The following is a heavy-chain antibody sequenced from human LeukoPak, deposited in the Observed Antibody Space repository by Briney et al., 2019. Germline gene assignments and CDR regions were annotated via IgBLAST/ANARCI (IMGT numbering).Heavy chain of an antibody. J-gene: IGHJ3*02. D-gene: IGHD1-26*01. CDR2: INAGNGNT. V-gene: IGHV1-3*03. CDR3: ARDRVGGSYLIDAFDI. CDR1: GYTFTSYT. Sequence: ASVKVSCKASGYTFTSYTIHWVRQAPGQRLEWMGWINAGNGNTKYSQEFQDRVTITRDTSASTAYMELSSLRSEDMAVYYCARDRVGGSYLIDAFDIWGQGTMVTVSS.